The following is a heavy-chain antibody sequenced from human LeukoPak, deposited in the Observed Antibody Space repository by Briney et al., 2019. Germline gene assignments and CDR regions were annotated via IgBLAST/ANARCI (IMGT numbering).Heavy chain of an antibody. J-gene: IGHJ3*01. V-gene: IGHV7-4-1*02. CDR2: ISTNTGNP. CDR1: GYTFTSNS. Sequence: ASVKVSCKASGYTFTSNSINWVRQAPGQGLEWMGWISTNTGNPTYAQGFTGRFVFSVDTSVSTAYLEISSLKAEDTAVYYCARDLRVIVFDCWGQGTMVTVSS. CDR3: ARDLRVIVFDC. D-gene: IGHD3-22*01.